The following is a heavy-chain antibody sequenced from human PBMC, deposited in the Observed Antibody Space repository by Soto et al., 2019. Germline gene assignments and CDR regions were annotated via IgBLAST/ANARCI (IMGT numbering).Heavy chain of an antibody. CDR3: ARRLSSSWSQNHYYGMDV. CDR1: GYSFTSYW. V-gene: IGHV5-10-1*01. D-gene: IGHD6-13*01. CDR2: IDPSDSYT. J-gene: IGHJ6*02. Sequence: EVQLVQSGAEVKKPGESLRISCKGSGYSFTSYWISWVRQMPGKGLEWMGRIDPSDSYTNYSPSFQGHVTISADKSISTAYLQWSSLKASDTAMYYCARRLSSSWSQNHYYGMDVWGQGTTVTVSS.